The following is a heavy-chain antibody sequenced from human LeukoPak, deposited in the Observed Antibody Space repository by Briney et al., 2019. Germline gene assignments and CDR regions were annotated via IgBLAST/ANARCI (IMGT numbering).Heavy chain of an antibody. V-gene: IGHV4-39*01. J-gene: IGHJ4*02. CDR2: LHYRGTP. CDR3: SRGDDSYKQGNF. Sequence: SPAETLTLTCSVSDDSISTNSYYWTWIRQPPGKALGWVATLHYRGTPYYSPSLSSRISIFVDTSKRQFSLQVRSVTASDTAMYYCSRGDDSYKQGNFWGQGTLVTVSS. D-gene: IGHD5-24*01. CDR1: DDSISTNSYY.